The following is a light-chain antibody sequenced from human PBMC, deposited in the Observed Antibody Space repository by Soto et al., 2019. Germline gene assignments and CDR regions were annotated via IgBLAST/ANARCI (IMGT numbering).Light chain of an antibody. J-gene: IGLJ1*01. CDR1: SSDVGGYDF. Sequence: QSALTQPASVSGSPGQSITISCTGTSSDVGGYDFVSWYQQHPGEAPKLMIYDVSDRPSGVSNRFSGSKSGNTASLTISGLQAEDEAYYYCSSFTSSSTYVFGTGTKLTVL. V-gene: IGLV2-14*01. CDR2: DVS. CDR3: SSFTSSSTYV.